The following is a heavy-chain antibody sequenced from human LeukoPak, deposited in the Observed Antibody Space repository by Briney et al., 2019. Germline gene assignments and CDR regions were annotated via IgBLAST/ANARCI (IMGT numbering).Heavy chain of an antibody. V-gene: IGHV3-23*01. CDR2: TSSSGPGS. Sequence: PGGSLRLSCAASGFPFSSYAMSWVRQAPGKGLEWVSATSSSGPGSYYADSVRGRFTISRDNSKNTLYLQMNRLRVEDAAVYYCARAPVTSCRGAFCYPFDYWGQGTLVTVSS. D-gene: IGHD2-15*01. CDR1: GFPFSSYA. J-gene: IGHJ4*02. CDR3: ARAPVTSCRGAFCYPFDY.